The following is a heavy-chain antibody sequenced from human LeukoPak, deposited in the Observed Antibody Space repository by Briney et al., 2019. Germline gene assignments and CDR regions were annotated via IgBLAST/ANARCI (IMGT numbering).Heavy chain of an antibody. CDR1: GFTFSSYE. V-gene: IGHV3-21*01. CDR3: ARDSHRHCFDY. J-gene: IGHJ4*02. CDR2: ISTSSSYI. Sequence: KTGGSLRPSCAASGFTFSSYEMNWVRQAPGKGLEWVSFISTSSSYIYYADSVKGRFTISRDNAKNSLYLQMNSLRAEDTAVYYCARDSHRHCFDYWGQGTLVTVSS.